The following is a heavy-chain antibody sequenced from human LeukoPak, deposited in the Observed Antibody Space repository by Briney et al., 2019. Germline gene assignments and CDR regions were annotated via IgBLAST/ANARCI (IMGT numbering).Heavy chain of an antibody. CDR2: IKQDGSEK. J-gene: IGHJ4*02. Sequence: GGSLRLSCAASGFTFSTYWMSWVRQAPGKGLEWVANIKQDGSEKYYVDSVKSRFTISRDNAKNSLYLQMNSLRAEDTAMYYCARDSAGSDYWGQGTLVTVSS. V-gene: IGHV3-7*01. D-gene: IGHD6-13*01. CDR3: ARDSAGSDY. CDR1: GFTFSTYW.